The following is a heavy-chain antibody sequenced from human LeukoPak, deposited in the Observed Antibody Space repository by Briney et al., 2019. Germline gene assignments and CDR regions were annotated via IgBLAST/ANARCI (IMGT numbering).Heavy chain of an antibody. CDR1: GGPISSSSYY. V-gene: IGHV4-39*01. CDR3: ARLHTSQYSGYGVFDY. CDR2: IYYSGST. J-gene: IGHJ4*02. Sequence: SETLSLTCTVSGGPISSSSYYWGWIRQPPGKGLEWFGSIYYSGSTYYNPSLKSRVTISVDTSKNQFSLKLSSVTAADTAVYYCARLHTSQYSGYGVFDYWGQGTLVTVSP. D-gene: IGHD5-12*01.